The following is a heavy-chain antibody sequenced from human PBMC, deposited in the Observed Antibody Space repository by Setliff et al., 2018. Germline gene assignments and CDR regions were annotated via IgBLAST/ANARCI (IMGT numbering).Heavy chain of an antibody. CDR2: IDYSGTI. D-gene: IGHD3-16*02. CDR1: GGSITSSSYY. J-gene: IGHJ4*02. Sequence: SSETLSLTCTVSGGSITSSSYYWGWIRQPPGKGLEWIGSIDYSGTIYYNPSLKSRVTISVDTSKNQVSLKLSSVTAADTAVYYCARSGDYIWGSYRPYYFDHWGQGTLVTVSS. V-gene: IGHV4-39*07. CDR3: ARSGDYIWGSYRPYYFDH.